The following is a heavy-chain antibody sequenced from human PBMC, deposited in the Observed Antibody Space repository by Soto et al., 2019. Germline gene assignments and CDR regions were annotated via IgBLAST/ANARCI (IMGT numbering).Heavy chain of an antibody. Sequence: QVQLVQSGAEVKEPGASMKVSGKTSGYIFITHGVTWVRQAPGQGLEWMGWVSAYSGDTYYAPDLQGRVTMTRDTSTNTVYMELRSLTSDDTAMYYCARKKWGVEGSDYWGQGTLVTVSS. J-gene: IGHJ4*02. CDR3: ARKKWGVEGSDY. D-gene: IGHD3-10*01. CDR1: GYIFITHG. CDR2: VSAYSGDT. V-gene: IGHV1-18*01.